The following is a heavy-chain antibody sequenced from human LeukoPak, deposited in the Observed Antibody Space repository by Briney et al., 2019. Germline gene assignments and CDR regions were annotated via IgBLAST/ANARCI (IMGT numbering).Heavy chain of an antibody. Sequence: PGRSLRLSCAASGFRFDDYAMHWVRQAPGKGLEWVSGISWNSGTLAYADSVKGRFTISRDNAKNTLYLQMNSLRAEDTAVYYCARDGHSSSFQSYSDYWGQGTLVTVSS. J-gene: IGHJ4*02. D-gene: IGHD6-13*01. V-gene: IGHV3-9*01. CDR2: ISWNSGTL. CDR3: ARDGHSSSFQSYSDY. CDR1: GFRFDDYA.